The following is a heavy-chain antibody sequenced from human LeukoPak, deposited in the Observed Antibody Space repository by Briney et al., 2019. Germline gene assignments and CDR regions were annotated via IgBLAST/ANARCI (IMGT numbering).Heavy chain of an antibody. D-gene: IGHD3-10*01. CDR2: INPNSGGT. J-gene: IGHJ6*03. CDR3: ARNSGLYYHMDV. Sequence: ASVKVSCKASGYTFTGYYMHWVRQAPGQGLEWMGRINPNSGGTNYAQKFQGRVTMTRDTSISTAYMELSRLRSDDTAVYYCARNSGLYYHMDVWGKGTTVTVSS. CDR1: GYTFTGYY. V-gene: IGHV1-2*06.